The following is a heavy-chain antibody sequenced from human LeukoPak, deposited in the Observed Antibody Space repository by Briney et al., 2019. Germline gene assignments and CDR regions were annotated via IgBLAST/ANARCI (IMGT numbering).Heavy chain of an antibody. CDR2: ISAYNGNT. J-gene: IGHJ4*02. CDR3: AREITMVRGVIISWNFDY. Sequence: ASVKVSCKASGGTFSSYAISWVRQAPGQGLEWMGWISAYNGNTNYAQKLQGRVTMTTDTSTSTAYMELRSLRSDDTAVYYCAREITMVRGVIISWNFDYWGQGTLVTVSS. D-gene: IGHD3-10*01. CDR1: GGTFSSYA. V-gene: IGHV1-18*01.